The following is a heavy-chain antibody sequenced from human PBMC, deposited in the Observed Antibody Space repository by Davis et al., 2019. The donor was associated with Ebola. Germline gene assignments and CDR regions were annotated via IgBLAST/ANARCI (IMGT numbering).Heavy chain of an antibody. CDR2: INHSGST. Sequence: MPSETLSLTCAVYGGSFSGYYWSWIRQPPGKGLEWIGEINHSGSTNYNPSLKSRVTISVDTSKNQFSLKLSSVTAADTAVYFCARGGGWFDPWGQGTLVTVSS. CDR1: GGSFSGYY. J-gene: IGHJ5*02. D-gene: IGHD1-26*01. V-gene: IGHV4-34*01. CDR3: ARGGGWFDP.